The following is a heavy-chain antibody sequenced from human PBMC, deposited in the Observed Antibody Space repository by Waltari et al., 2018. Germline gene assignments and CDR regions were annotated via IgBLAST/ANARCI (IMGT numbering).Heavy chain of an antibody. CDR3: ARATGDSGYDFDY. D-gene: IGHD5-12*01. V-gene: IGHV3-30*01. CDR2: ISYDGSNK. CDR1: GFSFSSYA. Sequence: QVQLVESGVGVVQPGRSLRLSCAASGFSFSSYAMPWVRQAPGKGLEWVAVISYDGSNKYYADSVKGRFTISRDNSKNTLYLQMNSLRAEDTAVYYCARATGDSGYDFDYWGQGTLVTVSS. J-gene: IGHJ4*02.